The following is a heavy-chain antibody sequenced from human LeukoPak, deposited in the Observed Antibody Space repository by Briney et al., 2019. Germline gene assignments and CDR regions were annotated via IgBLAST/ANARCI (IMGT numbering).Heavy chain of an antibody. D-gene: IGHD6-19*01. V-gene: IGHV3-23*01. J-gene: IGHJ4*02. Sequence: MXWXXXXXGKGLEWVSAXSGSGGSTYYADSVKGRFAISRDNSKNTLYLQMNSLRAEDTAVYYCAKDSSSGWYYYYFDYWGQGTLVTVSS. CDR3: AKDSSSGWYYYYFDY. CDR2: XSGSGGST.